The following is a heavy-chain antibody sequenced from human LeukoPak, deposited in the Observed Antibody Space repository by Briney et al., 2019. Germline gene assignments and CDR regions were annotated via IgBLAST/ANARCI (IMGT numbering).Heavy chain of an antibody. CDR3: ARGGSTSFPPDY. CDR2: INSDGSST. J-gene: IGHJ4*02. D-gene: IGHD2-2*01. V-gene: IGHV3-74*01. Sequence: GGSLRLSCAASGFTFSSYGMHWVRQAPGKGLVWVSRINSDGSSTSYADSVKGRFTISRDNAKNTLYLQMNSLRAEDTAVYYCARGGSTSFPPDYWGQGTLVTVSS. CDR1: GFTFSSYG.